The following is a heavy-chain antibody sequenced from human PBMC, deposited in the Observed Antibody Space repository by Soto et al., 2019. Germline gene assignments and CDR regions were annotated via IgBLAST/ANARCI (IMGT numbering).Heavy chain of an antibody. CDR1: GGTFSSYT. Sequence: QVQLVQSGAEVQKPGSSVKVSCKASGGTFSSYTISWVRQAPGQGLEWMGRIIPILGIANYAQKFQGRVTITADKSTSTAYMELSSLRSEDTAVYYCTVVPAAIGYYYYYMDVWGKGTTVTVSS. V-gene: IGHV1-69*02. J-gene: IGHJ6*03. D-gene: IGHD2-2*01. CDR2: IIPILGIA. CDR3: TVVPAAIGYYYYYMDV.